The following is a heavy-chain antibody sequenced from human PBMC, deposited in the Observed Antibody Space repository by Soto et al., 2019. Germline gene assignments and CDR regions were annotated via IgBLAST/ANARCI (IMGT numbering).Heavy chain of an antibody. V-gene: IGHV4-30-2*01. CDR2: IYHSGST. Sequence: TLSLTCAVSGGSISSGGYSWSWIRQPPGKGLEWIGYIYHSGSTYYNPSLKSRVTISVDRSKNQFSLKLSSVTAADTAVYYCARADCSGGSCYYFDYWGQGTLVTVSS. CDR3: ARADCSGGSCYYFDY. J-gene: IGHJ4*02. D-gene: IGHD2-15*01. CDR1: GGSISSGGYS.